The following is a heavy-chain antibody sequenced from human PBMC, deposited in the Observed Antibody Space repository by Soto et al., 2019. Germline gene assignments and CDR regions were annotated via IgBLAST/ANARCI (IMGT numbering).Heavy chain of an antibody. J-gene: IGHJ3*02. Sequence: GASVKVSCKASGGTFSSYAISWVRQAPGQGLEWMGGIIPIFGTANYAQKFQGRVTITADESTSTAYMELSSLRSEDTAVYYCDRGQDSSGWYVGAFDIWGQGTMVTVSS. D-gene: IGHD6-19*01. CDR1: GGTFSSYA. CDR2: IIPIFGTA. V-gene: IGHV1-69*13. CDR3: DRGQDSSGWYVGAFDI.